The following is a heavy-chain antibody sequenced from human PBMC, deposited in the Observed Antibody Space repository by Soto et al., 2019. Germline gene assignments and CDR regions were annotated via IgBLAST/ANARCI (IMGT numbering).Heavy chain of an antibody. CDR1: GFAFSTYA. Sequence: GGSLRLSCAAAGFAFSTYAMTWVRQAPGKGLEWVSVISGSGGSSYYAASVKGRFTISRDNSKNTLFLQMNGLRAEDTAVYYCAKVTKRAAAGRYEYYKYGMDVWGQGATVTVSS. D-gene: IGHD6-13*01. J-gene: IGHJ6*01. CDR2: ISGSGGSS. CDR3: AKVTKRAAAGRYEYYKYGMDV. V-gene: IGHV3-23*01.